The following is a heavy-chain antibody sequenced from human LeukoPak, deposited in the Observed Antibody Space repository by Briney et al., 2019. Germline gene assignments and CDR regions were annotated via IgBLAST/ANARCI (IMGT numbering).Heavy chain of an antibody. CDR1: GYTFTSYG. V-gene: IGHV1-18*01. J-gene: IGHJ6*03. CDR2: ISAYNGNT. Sequence: GASVKVSCKASGYTFTSYGISWVRQAPGQGLEWMGWISAYNGNTNYAQKLQGRVTMTTDTSTSTAYMELRSLRSDDTAVYYCAREWVVGATTGYYYYYMDVWGKGTTVTVSS. CDR3: AREWVVGATTGYYYYYMDV. D-gene: IGHD1-26*01.